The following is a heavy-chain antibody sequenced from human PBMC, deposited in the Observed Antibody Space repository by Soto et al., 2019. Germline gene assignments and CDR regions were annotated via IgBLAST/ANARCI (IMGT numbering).Heavy chain of an antibody. CDR1: GAALNGGNYY. CDR2: IYVTGAV. V-gene: IGHV4-31*03. CDR3: ARLRIATNNYKWFDP. D-gene: IGHD2-21*01. J-gene: IGHJ5*02. Sequence: SETLSLTCSVSGAALNGGNYYWSWIRQVPGKGLEWIGHIYVTGAVDYNPSLSDRITISQDTSERQFSLNLRLVTAADTAVYYCARLRIATNNYKWFDPWGQGTLVTVSS.